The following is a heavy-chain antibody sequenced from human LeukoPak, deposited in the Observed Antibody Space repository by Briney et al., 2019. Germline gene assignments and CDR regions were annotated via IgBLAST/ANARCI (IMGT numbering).Heavy chain of an antibody. CDR3: ARGDPLGNY. CDR1: GFTFRTSW. D-gene: IGHD7-27*01. CDR2: INSDGGNT. V-gene: IGHV3-74*01. J-gene: IGHJ4*02. Sequence: GGSLRLSCSASGFTFRTSWMHWVRQGPGKGLLWVAHINSDGGNTAYADSVKGRFTISRDNAKSTLYLQMNSLRSEDTAVYYCARGDPLGNYWGQGTLVTASS.